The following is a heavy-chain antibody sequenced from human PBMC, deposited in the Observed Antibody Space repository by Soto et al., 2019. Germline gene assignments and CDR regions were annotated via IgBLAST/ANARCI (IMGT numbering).Heavy chain of an antibody. CDR1: GYTFTGYA. J-gene: IGHJ1*01. V-gene: IGHV1-3*01. Sequence: ASVKVSCKASGYTFTGYAMHWVRQAPGQRLEWMGWINAGNGNTKYSQKFQGRVTITRDTSASTAYMELSSLRSEDTAVYYCAKGVVVAATYFQQWGQGTLVTVSS. CDR3: AKGVVVAATYFQQ. CDR2: INAGNGNT. D-gene: IGHD2-15*01.